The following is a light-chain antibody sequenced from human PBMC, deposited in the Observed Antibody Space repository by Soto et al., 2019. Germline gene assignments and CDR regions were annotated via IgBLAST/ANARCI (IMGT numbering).Light chain of an antibody. CDR2: DVS. CDR3: SSYTSSSTLV. CDR1: SSDVGGYNY. Sequence: QPVLTQPASVSGSPGQSITISCTGTSSDVGGYNYVSWYQQHPGKAPKLMIYDVSNRPSGVSNRFSGSESGNTASLTISGLQAEDEADYYCSSYTSSSTLVFGGGTKLTVL. J-gene: IGLJ3*02. V-gene: IGLV2-14*01.